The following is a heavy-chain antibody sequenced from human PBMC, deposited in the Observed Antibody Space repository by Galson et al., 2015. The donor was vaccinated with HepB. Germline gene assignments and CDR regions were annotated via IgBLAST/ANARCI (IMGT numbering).Heavy chain of an antibody. CDR1: GFTFSSYG. CDR3: AKEYNIMVQGVIKNPQY. J-gene: IGHJ4*02. Sequence: SLRLSCAASGFTFSSYGMHWVRQAPGKGLEWVALIQYDGNKKYYADSVKGRFTISRDNSENTLHLQMNSLRAEDTAVYYCAKEYNIMVQGVIKNPQYWGQGTLVTVSS. D-gene: IGHD3-10*01. V-gene: IGHV3-30*02. CDR2: IQYDGNKK.